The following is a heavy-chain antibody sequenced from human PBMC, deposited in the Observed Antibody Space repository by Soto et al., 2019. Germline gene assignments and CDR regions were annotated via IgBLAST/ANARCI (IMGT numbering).Heavy chain of an antibody. CDR2: MNPNSGNT. CDR3: ARGHRWDYGDANGDWFDP. J-gene: IGHJ5*02. V-gene: IGHV1-8*01. Sequence: ASVKVSCKASGYTFTSYDINWVRQASGQGLEWMGWMNPNSGNTGYAQKFQGRVTMTRNTSISTAYMELSSLRSEDTAVYYCARGHRWDYGDANGDWFDPWGQGTLVTVSS. D-gene: IGHD4-17*01. CDR1: GYTFTSYD.